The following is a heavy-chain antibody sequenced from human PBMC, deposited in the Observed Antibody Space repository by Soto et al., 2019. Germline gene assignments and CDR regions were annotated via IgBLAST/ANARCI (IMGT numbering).Heavy chain of an antibody. CDR3: ARVLEGYFDL. J-gene: IGHJ2*01. CDR2: ISAYDGNR. Sequence: QVQLVQSGAEVKKPGASVKVSCKASNYTFTNYGIAWARQAPGQGLEYLGWISAYDGNRNSAQRFQGRVTMTTDTSTSTAYMELRSLRSDDTAVDYCARVLEGYFDLWGRGTLVSVSS. V-gene: IGHV1-18*01. CDR1: NYTFTNYG.